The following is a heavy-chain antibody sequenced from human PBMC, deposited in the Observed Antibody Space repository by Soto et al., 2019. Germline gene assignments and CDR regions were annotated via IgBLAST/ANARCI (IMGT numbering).Heavy chain of an antibody. CDR2: ISAYNGNT. CDR3: ARDWGEHIVMVTADRYYYYGMDV. CDR1: GYTFTSYD. D-gene: IGHD2-21*02. Sequence: GASAKGSCKAAGYTFTSYDICWVRQAPGQWLERMGWISAYNGNTNYAQKLQGRVTMTTDTSTSTAYMELRSLRSDDTAVYYCARDWGEHIVMVTADRYYYYGMDVWGQGTTVTVSS. V-gene: IGHV1-18*01. J-gene: IGHJ6*02.